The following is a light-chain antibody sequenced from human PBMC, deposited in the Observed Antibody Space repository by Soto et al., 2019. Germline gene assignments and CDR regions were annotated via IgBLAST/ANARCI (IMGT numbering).Light chain of an antibody. V-gene: IGKV3-20*01. CDR3: QQYGNSPLT. Sequence: EIVMTQSPATLSVSPGERATLSCRASQRVSSNLAWYQQKPGQAPRLLIYGASTRATAIPDRFSGSGSGTDFTLTISRLEPEDFALYYCQQYGNSPLTFGGGTKVDIK. J-gene: IGKJ4*01. CDR1: QRVSSN. CDR2: GAS.